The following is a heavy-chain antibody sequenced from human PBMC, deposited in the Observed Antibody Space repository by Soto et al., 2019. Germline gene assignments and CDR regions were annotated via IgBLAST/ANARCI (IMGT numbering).Heavy chain of an antibody. J-gene: IGHJ6*02. CDR2: ISYDGSNK. CDR3: AKGLGDSFWSGSHYYYYGMDV. V-gene: IGHV3-30*18. D-gene: IGHD3-3*01. Sequence: QVQLVESGGGVVQPGRSLRLSCAASGFTFSSYGMHWVRQAPGKGLEWVAVISYDGSNKYYADSVKGRFTISRDNSKNTLYLQMNSLRAEDTAVYYCAKGLGDSFWSGSHYYYYGMDVWGQGTTVTVSS. CDR1: GFTFSSYG.